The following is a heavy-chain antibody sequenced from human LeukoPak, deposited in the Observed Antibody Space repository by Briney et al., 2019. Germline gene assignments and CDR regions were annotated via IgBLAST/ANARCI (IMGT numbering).Heavy chain of an antibody. J-gene: IGHJ4*02. Sequence: GGSLRLSCAASGFTVSSNYMSWVRQAPGKRLEWVSIIYSIGTTYYTDSVKGRFTISRDNSKNTLYLQMNSLRAEDTAVYYCARWYCSRTSCYYDYWGQGTLVTVSS. CDR3: ARWYCSRTSCYYDY. CDR2: IYSIGTT. D-gene: IGHD2-2*01. V-gene: IGHV3-53*01. CDR1: GFTVSSNY.